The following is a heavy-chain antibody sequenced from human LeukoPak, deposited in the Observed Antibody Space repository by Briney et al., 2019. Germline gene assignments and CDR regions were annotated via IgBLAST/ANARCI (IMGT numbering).Heavy chain of an antibody. D-gene: IGHD4/OR15-4a*01. CDR2: IYYSGST. V-gene: IGHV4-39*01. CDR1: GGSINSRSDY. CDR3: TRRPGEYGGNDFDY. Sequence: PSETLSLTCTVSGGSINSRSDYWGWIRQPPGRGLEWIGSIYYSGSTHYNPSLKSRVTMSIDTSKNQFSLRLSSVTAADTAVYYCTRRPGEYGGNDFDYWGQGTLVTVSS. J-gene: IGHJ4*02.